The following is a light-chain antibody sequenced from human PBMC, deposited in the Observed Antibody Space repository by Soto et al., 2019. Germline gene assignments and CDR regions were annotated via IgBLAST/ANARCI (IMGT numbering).Light chain of an antibody. CDR2: DAV. J-gene: IGKJ2*01. CDR1: QSVTGTN. CDR3: HQYGSSLGN. Sequence: EIVLTQSPGTLSLSPGEGATLSCRASQSVTGTNLAWYQQRPGQAPRLLIYDAVRRATGIPDRFSGSGSGTDVTLTISRLEPEDFAVYYCHQYGSSLGNFGQGTKVEI. V-gene: IGKV3-20*01.